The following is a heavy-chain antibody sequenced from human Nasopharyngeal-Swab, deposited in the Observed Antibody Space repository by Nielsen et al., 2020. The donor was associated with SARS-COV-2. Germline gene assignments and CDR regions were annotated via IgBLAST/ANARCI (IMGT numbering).Heavy chain of an antibody. V-gene: IGHV3-21*01. D-gene: IGHD4-17*01. CDR3: ARDHDYGDYYFDY. Sequence: VRQAPGKGLEWVSSSSSSSSYIYYADSVKGRFTISRDNAKNSLYLQMNSLRAEDTAVYYCARDHDYGDYYFDYWGQGTLVTVSS. CDR2: SSSSSSYI. J-gene: IGHJ4*02.